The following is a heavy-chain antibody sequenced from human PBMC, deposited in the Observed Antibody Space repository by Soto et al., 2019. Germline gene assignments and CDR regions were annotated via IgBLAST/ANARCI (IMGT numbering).Heavy chain of an antibody. Sequence: ASVKGACKGSGYGFTTDYRHWRRQAPGQGLEWMGIINPSAGGTTYAQKFQGRITMTRDTSTSTVYMDLSSLRSEDTAVYYCARDGGSTGRSNCFDPWGQGTLVTVSS. CDR3: ARDGGSTGRSNCFDP. J-gene: IGHJ5*02. D-gene: IGHD2-8*02. CDR1: GYGFTTDY. CDR2: INPSAGGT. V-gene: IGHV1-46*01.